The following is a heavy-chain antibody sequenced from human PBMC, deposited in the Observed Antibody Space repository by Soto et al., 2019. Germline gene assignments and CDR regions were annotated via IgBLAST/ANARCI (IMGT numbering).Heavy chain of an antibody. CDR3: ARGDSRVWTYDYHGMDV. D-gene: IGHD3-16*01. CDR1: GFTLSAYW. V-gene: IGHV3-74*01. CDR2: SSSDGTMS. J-gene: IGHJ6*02. Sequence: EVQVVESGGGLVEPGGSLKLSCAGSGFTLSAYWMHWVRQAPGKGLVWISRSSSDGTMSDYADSVKGRFTISRDNAKSTVLLEMSSLRAEDTAVYYCARGDSRVWTYDYHGMDVWGHWTTVIVSS.